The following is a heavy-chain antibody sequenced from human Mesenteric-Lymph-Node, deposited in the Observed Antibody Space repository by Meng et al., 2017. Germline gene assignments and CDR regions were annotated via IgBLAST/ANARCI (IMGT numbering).Heavy chain of an antibody. CDR3: ARGYYDSSGYGYWYFDL. CDR1: GGSFSGYY. CDR2: IYYSGST. J-gene: IGHJ2*01. D-gene: IGHD3-22*01. V-gene: IGHV4-34*01. Sequence: QGQLQQWGAGLLKPSENLSLTCAVYGGSFSGYYWSWIRQPPGKGLEWIGYIYYSGSTYYNPSLKSRVTISVDTSKNQFSLKLSSVTAADTAVYYCARGYYDSSGYGYWYFDLWGRGTLVTVSS.